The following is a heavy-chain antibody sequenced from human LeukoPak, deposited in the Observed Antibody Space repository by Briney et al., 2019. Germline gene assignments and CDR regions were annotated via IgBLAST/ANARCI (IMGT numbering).Heavy chain of an antibody. J-gene: IGHJ4*02. CDR2: ISLNGVST. Sequence: PGGSLRLSCAASGFTFSTYAMNWVRQAPGKGLEWVSGISLNGVSTYYADSVKGRFTISGDNSKTTLYLQMNSLRAEDTAVYYCAKGRSAAVTSALNYWGQGTLVTVSS. CDR1: GFTFSTYA. D-gene: IGHD4-23*01. V-gene: IGHV3-23*01. CDR3: AKGRSAAVTSALNY.